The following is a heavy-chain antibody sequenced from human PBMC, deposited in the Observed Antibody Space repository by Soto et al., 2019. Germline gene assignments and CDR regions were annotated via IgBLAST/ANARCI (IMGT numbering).Heavy chain of an antibody. V-gene: IGHV1-18*01. J-gene: IGHJ4*02. CDR1: GYTFTSYG. D-gene: IGHD3-9*01. Sequence: ASVKVSCKASGYTFTSYGISWVRQAPGQGLEWMGWISAYNGNTNYAQKLQGRVTMTTDTSTSTAYMELRSLRSDDTAVYYCARDAYYDILTGYYTSFDFDYWGQGTLVTVSS. CDR2: ISAYNGNT. CDR3: ARDAYYDILTGYYTSFDFDY.